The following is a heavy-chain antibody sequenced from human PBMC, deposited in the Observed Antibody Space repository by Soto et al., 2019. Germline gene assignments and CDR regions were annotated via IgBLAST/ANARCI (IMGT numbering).Heavy chain of an antibody. CDR3: ARGWYYYDSIAYSEVYYFDY. V-gene: IGHV4-31*03. CDR2: IYFSGST. D-gene: IGHD3-22*01. Sequence: SETLSLTCTVSGGSIGSGSYYWSWIRQHPGKGLEWIGYIYFSGSTYYNPSLKSRVTISEDTSKNQFSLRLSSVTAADTAMYYCARGWYYYDSIAYSEVYYFDYWGQGLLVTVSS. CDR1: GGSIGSGSYY. J-gene: IGHJ4*02.